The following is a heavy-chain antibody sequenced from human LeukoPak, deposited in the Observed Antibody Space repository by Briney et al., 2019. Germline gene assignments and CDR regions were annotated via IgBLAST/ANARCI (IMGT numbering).Heavy chain of an antibody. D-gene: IGHD6-13*01. Sequence: GGSLRLSCAASGLTFSSYAMSWVRQAPGKGLEWVSAISGSGGSTYYADSVKGRFTISRDNSKNTLYLQMNSLRAEDTAVYYCAKDPFTSSSWYHHWFDPWGQGTLVTVSS. CDR2: ISGSGGST. CDR1: GLTFSSYA. CDR3: AKDPFTSSSWYHHWFDP. J-gene: IGHJ5*02. V-gene: IGHV3-23*01.